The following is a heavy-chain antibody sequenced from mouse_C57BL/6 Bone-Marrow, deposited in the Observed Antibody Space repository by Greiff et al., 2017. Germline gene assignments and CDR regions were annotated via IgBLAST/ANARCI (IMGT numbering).Heavy chain of an antibody. V-gene: IGHV1-26*01. CDR1: GYTFTDYY. Sequence: VQLKQSGPELVKPGASVKISCKASGYTFTDYYMNWVKQSHGKSLEWIGDINPNNGGTSYNQKFKGKATLTVDKSSSTAYMELRSLTSEDSAVYYCARSRSFAYWGQGTLVTVSA. CDR3: ARSRSFAY. CDR2: INPNNGGT. J-gene: IGHJ3*01.